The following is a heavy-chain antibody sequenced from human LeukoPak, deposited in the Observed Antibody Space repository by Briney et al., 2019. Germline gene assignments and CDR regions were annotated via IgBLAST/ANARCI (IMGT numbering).Heavy chain of an antibody. V-gene: IGHV1-69*06. J-gene: IGHJ4*02. CDR2: IIPIFGTA. CDR1: GGTFSSYA. D-gene: IGHD3-22*01. CDR3: ARGGAWYYDSSGYYTPDY. Sequence: GASVKVSCKASGGTFSSYAISWVRQAPGQGLEWMGGIIPIFGTANYAQKFQGRVTITADKSTSTAYMELRSLRSDDTAVYYCARGGAWYYDSSGYYTPDYWGQGTLVTVSS.